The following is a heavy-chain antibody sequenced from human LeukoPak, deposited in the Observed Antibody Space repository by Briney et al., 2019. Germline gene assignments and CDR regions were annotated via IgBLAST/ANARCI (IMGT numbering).Heavy chain of an antibody. CDR2: ISGGGSST. CDR1: GFTFSSYA. D-gene: IGHD6-19*01. J-gene: IGHJ5*02. CDR3: AKDLSRAVAADWFDP. Sequence: PGGSLRLSCAASGFTFSSYAMSWVRQAPGKGLEWVSTISGGGSSTYYADSMKGRFTISRDNSKNTLYLQMTNLRAADTAVYYCAKDLSRAVAADWFDPWDQGSLVTVSS. V-gene: IGHV3-23*01.